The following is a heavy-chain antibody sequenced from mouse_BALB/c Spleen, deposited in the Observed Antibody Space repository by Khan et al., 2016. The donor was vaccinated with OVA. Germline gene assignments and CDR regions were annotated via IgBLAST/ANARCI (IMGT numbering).Heavy chain of an antibody. J-gene: IGHJ2*01. CDR3: ARSVNITTVVATDFDY. V-gene: IGHV3-2*02. D-gene: IGHD1-1*01. CDR2: ISYSGRT. CDR1: GYSITSDYA. Sequence: EVKLEVSGPGLVKPSQSLSLTCTVTGYSITSDYAWNWIRQFPGNKLEWMAYISYSGRTSHNPSLKSRLSITRDTSKNQFFLQLNSVTTEDTATYYCARSVNITTVVATDFDYWGQGTTLTVSS.